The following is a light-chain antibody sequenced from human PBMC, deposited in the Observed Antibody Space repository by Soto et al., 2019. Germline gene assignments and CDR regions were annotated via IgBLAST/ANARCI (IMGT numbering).Light chain of an antibody. Sequence: EIVLTQSPGTLSLSPGERATLSCRASQSVGSNYLAWYQQKPGQAPRVLIFAASSRASGIPDRFSGSGSGSDFTLTINRLEPEDFAVHYCQQYGTSPWTFGQGTKVEI. CDR3: QQYGTSPWT. J-gene: IGKJ1*01. V-gene: IGKV3-20*01. CDR1: QSVGSNY. CDR2: AAS.